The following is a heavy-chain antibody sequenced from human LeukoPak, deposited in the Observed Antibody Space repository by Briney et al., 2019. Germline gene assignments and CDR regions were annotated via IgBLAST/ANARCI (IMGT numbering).Heavy chain of an antibody. CDR2: INSDGSWT. CDR3: ARSDYGGNSGGGDY. CDR1: GTYW. Sequence: GGSLRLSCAASGTYWMHWVRQAPGKGLVWVSHINSDGSWTGYADSVKGRFTISRDNSKNTLYLQMNSLRAEDTAVYYCARSDYGGNSGGGDYWGQGTLVTVSS. V-gene: IGHV3-74*01. D-gene: IGHD4-23*01. J-gene: IGHJ4*02.